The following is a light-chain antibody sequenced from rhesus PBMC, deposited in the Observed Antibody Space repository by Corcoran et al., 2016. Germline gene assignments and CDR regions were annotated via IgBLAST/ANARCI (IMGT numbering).Light chain of an antibody. J-gene: IGKJ2*01. Sequence: DIVMTQSPDSLAVSLGERVTINCKSSQSLLYSSNNKNYLAWYQQKPGQAPKLRIYWAATRESGVPNRCSGSGSGTDLTLTISGLQAEDVAVYYCQQYYSTPYSFGQGTKVEIK. CDR1: QSLLYSSNNKNY. CDR3: QQYYSTPYS. V-gene: IGKV4-1*01. CDR2: WAA.